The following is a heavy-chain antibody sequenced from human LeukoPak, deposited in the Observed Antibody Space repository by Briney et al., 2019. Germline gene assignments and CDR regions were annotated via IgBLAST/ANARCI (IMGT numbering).Heavy chain of an antibody. J-gene: IGHJ4*02. CDR1: CYSIRSAYY. CDR3: ATTTVVTRDFDY. D-gene: IGHD4-23*01. CDR2: IYHIGTT. V-gene: IGHV4-38-2*01. Sequence: PSETLSLTCAVSCYSIRSAYYWGWIRQPPGKGLEWLGSIYHIGTTYYNPSLKSRVTISLNTSKSQFSLKLTSVTAADTAVYYCATTTVVTRDFDYWGQGTLVTV.